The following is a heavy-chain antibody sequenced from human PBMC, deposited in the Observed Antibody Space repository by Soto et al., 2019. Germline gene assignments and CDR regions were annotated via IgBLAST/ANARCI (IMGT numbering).Heavy chain of an antibody. CDR1: GGSISSGDYY. Sequence: QVQLQESGPGLVKPSQTLSLTCTASGGSISSGDYYWSWIRQPPGKGLEWIGYIYYSGSTYYNPSLKSRVTNTEGTSNNQCFQKLSSGTAGDTAVYCCARDHPVGPYFDYWGQGTLVTVSS. J-gene: IGHJ4*02. V-gene: IGHV4-30-4*01. CDR3: ARDHPVGPYFDY. D-gene: IGHD1-26*01. CDR2: IYYSGST.